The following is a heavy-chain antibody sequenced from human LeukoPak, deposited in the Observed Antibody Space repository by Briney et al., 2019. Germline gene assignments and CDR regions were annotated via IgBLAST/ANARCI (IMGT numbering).Heavy chain of an antibody. CDR1: GSTFSSYW. CDR3: ARVMGYYDFWSGYLRTAFDI. J-gene: IGHJ3*02. CDR2: IKLDGSEK. V-gene: IGHV3-7*03. Sequence: PGGSLRLSCTASGSTFSSYWMSWVRQAPGKGLEWVANIKLDGSEKYYVDSVKGRFTISRDNAKDSLYLQMNSLRAEDTAVYYCARVMGYYDFWSGYLRTAFDIWGQGTMVTVSS. D-gene: IGHD3-3*01.